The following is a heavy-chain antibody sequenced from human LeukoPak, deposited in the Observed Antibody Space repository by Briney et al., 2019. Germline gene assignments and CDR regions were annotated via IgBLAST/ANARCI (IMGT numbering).Heavy chain of an antibody. J-gene: IGHJ6*02. V-gene: IGHV1-69*04. Sequence: SVKVSCKSSGGTFSSYAIIWVRQAPGQGLEWMGRIIPILGIANYAQKFQGRVTITADKSTSTAYMELSSLRSEDTAVYYCARAGRYSYGYPRYYYYGMDVWGQGTTVTVSS. D-gene: IGHD5-18*01. CDR2: IIPILGIA. CDR3: ARAGRYSYGYPRYYYYGMDV. CDR1: GGTFSSYA.